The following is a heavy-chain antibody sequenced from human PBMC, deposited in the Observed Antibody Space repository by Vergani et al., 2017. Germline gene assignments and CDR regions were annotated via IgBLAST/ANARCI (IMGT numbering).Heavy chain of an antibody. D-gene: IGHD3-10*01. J-gene: IGHJ4*02. CDR1: GGSISSSSYY. CDR2: IYYSGST. V-gene: IGHV4-39*01. Sequence: QLQLQESGPGLVKPSETLSLTCTVSGGSISSSSYYWGWIRQPPGKGLEWIGSIYYSGSTYYNPSLKSRVTISVDTAKNQFSLKLSSGTAAATAVYYCARGRSYGYYGSGSYRPYWGQGTLVTVSS. CDR3: ARGRSYGYYGSGSYRPY.